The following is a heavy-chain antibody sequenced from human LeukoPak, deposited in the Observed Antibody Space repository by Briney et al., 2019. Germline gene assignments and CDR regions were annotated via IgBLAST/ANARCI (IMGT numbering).Heavy chain of an antibody. D-gene: IGHD3-10*01. CDR3: ASYRASYASGF. V-gene: IGHV4-59*01. CDR1: GGSISSYF. CDR2: IYYSGST. Sequence: SETLSLTCTVSGGSISSYFWSWIRQPPGKGLEWIGYIYYSGSTNYNPSLKGRVTVSVDTSKNQFSLKLSSVTAADTAVYYCASYRASYASGFWGQGTLVTVSS. J-gene: IGHJ4*02.